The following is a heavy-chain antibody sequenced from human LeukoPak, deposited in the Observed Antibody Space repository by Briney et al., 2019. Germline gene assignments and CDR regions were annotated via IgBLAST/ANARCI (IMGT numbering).Heavy chain of an antibody. V-gene: IGHV3-21*01. D-gene: IGHD3-22*01. CDR3: ARAEYYYDSSGYYGDY. CDR2: ISSSSSYI. CDR1: GFTFSSYS. J-gene: IGHJ4*02. Sequence: GGSLRLSSAASGFTFSSYSMNWVRQAPGKGLEWVSSISSSSSYIYYADSVKGRFTISRDNAKNSLYLQMNSLRAEDTAVYYCARAEYYYDSSGYYGDYWGQGTLVTVSS.